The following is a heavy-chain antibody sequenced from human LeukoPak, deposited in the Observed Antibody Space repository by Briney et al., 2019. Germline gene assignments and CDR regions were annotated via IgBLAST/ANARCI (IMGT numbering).Heavy chain of an antibody. J-gene: IGHJ4*02. D-gene: IGHD2-15*01. V-gene: IGHV3-30*02. Sequence: GGSLRLSCAAPGFTFSSYGMHWVRQAPGKGLEWVAFIRYDGSNKYYADSVKGRFTISRDNSKNTLYLQMNSLRAEDTAVYYCAKDMVVTKYYFDYWGQGTLVTVSS. CDR2: IRYDGSNK. CDR3: AKDMVVTKYYFDY. CDR1: GFTFSSYG.